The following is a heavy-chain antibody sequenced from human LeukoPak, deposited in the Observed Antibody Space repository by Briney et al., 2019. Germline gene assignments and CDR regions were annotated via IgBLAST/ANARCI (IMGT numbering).Heavy chain of an antibody. J-gene: IGHJ4*02. Sequence: SQTLSLTCTVSGGSISSGSYYWSWIRQPAGKGLEWIGRIYTTGSTNYNPSLTSRVTISLDTSKNQFSLSLRSVTAADTAVYYCARLVRGIYDYFDYWGQGTLVTVSS. D-gene: IGHD3-10*01. CDR1: GGSISSGSYY. CDR2: IYTTGST. CDR3: ARLVRGIYDYFDY. V-gene: IGHV4-61*02.